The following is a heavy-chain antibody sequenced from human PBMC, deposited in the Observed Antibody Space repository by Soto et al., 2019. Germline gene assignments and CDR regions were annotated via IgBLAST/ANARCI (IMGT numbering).Heavy chain of an antibody. D-gene: IGHD3-10*01. Sequence: GGSLRLSCAASGFTFSSYGMHWVRQAPGKGLEWVAVIWYDGSNKYYADSVKGRFTISRDNSKNTLYLQMNSLRAEDTAVYYCARDGPFTYGSGSYPFDYWGQGTLVTVSS. CDR1: GFTFSSYG. V-gene: IGHV3-33*01. CDR2: IWYDGSNK. J-gene: IGHJ4*02. CDR3: ARDGPFTYGSGSYPFDY.